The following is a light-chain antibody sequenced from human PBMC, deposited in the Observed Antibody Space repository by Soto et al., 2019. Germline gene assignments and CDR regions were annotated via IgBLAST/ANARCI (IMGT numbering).Light chain of an antibody. CDR1: SSNIGNKY. CDR2: ENN. CDR3: GTWDSSLSASV. Sequence: QSVLTQPPSVSASPGQKVTISCSGSSSNIGNKYVSWYQQLPGPAPKLLIYENNKRPSGIPDRFSGSKSGTSATLGITGLQNGDEADYYCGTWDSSLSASVFGTGTKLTLL. V-gene: IGLV1-51*02. J-gene: IGLJ1*01.